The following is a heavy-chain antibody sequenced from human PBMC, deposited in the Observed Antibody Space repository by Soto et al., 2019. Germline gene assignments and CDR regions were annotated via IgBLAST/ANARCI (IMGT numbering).Heavy chain of an antibody. J-gene: IGHJ3*02. V-gene: IGHV4-4*01. CDR3: ARLKTTPKDAFDI. D-gene: IGHD1-1*01. CDR2: IYHSGNS. CDR1: GGSISSSNW. Sequence: QVQLQESGPGLVKPSGTLSLTCTVSGGSISSSNWWSWVRQTPGQGLEWIAEIYHSGNSNYNPSLRSRATFPVVKPTTQFSLTLNPVSAADTAIYCCARLKTTPKDAFDIWGQGTMVTVSS.